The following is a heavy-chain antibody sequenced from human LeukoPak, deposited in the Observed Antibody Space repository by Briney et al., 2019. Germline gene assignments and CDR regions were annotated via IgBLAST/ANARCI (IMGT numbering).Heavy chain of an antibody. CDR3: ARGVSYGSGSYYDY. Sequence: PSETLSLTCTVSGGSISSYYWSWIRQPPGKGLEWIGYIYYSGSTNYNPSLKSRVTISVDTSKNQFSLKLSSVTAADTAVYYCARGVSYGSGSYYDYWGQGTLVTVSS. D-gene: IGHD3-10*01. J-gene: IGHJ4*02. V-gene: IGHV4-59*01. CDR1: GGSISSYY. CDR2: IYYSGST.